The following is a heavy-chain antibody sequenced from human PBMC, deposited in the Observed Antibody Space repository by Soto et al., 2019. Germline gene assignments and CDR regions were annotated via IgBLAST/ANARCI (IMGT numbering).Heavy chain of an antibody. J-gene: IGHJ3*02. CDR1: GYSFTSYW. CDR3: ARSRYYYDSSGYYYDHAFDI. CDR2: IYPGDSDT. V-gene: IGHV5-51*01. D-gene: IGHD3-22*01. Sequence: LGESLKISCKGSGYSFTSYWINWVRQMPGKGLEWMGIIYPGDSDTRYSPSFQGQVTISADKSIDTAYLQWRSLKASDTAVYYCARSRYYYDSSGYYYDHAFDIWGQGTMVTVSS.